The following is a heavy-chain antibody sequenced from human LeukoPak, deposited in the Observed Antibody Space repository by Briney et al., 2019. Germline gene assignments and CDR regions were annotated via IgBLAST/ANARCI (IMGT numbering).Heavy chain of an antibody. D-gene: IGHD2-15*01. V-gene: IGHV4-59*08. J-gene: IGHJ5*02. CDR2: IYYSGST. CDR1: GGSITNYY. CDR3: ARHLVFRDCSGGSCYRFDP. Sequence: SETLSLTCTVSGGSITNYYLSWIRQPPGKGLEWIGYIYYSGSTNYNPSLKSRVTISVDTSKNQFSLKLSSVTAADTAVYYCARHLVFRDCSGGSCYRFDPWGQGTLVTVSS.